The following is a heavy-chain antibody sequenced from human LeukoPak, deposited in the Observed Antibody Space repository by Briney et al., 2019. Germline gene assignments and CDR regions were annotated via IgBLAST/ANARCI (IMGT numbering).Heavy chain of an antibody. Sequence: GGSLRLACAASGFTFSSYEMNWVRQAPGKGLEWVSYISGSGSTMYYADSVKGRFTISRDNAKNSLYLQMNSLRAEDTAVYYCAREEWEFDYWGQGTLVTVSS. D-gene: IGHD1-26*01. CDR3: AREEWEFDY. CDR2: ISGSGSTM. CDR1: GFTFSSYE. J-gene: IGHJ4*02. V-gene: IGHV3-48*03.